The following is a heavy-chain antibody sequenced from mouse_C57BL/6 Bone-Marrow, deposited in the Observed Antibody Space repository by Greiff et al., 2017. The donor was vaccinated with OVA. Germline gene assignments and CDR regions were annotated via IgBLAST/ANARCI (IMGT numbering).Heavy chain of an antibody. CDR2: INPYNGDT. D-gene: IGHD2-5*01. CDR3: ARNSNGYFDV. J-gene: IGHJ1*03. Sequence: EVQLQQSGPELVKPGASVKISCKASGYSFTGYFMNWVMQSHGKSLEWIGRINPYNGDTFYNQKFKGKATLTVDKSSSTAHMELRSLTSEDSAVYYCARNSNGYFDVWGTGTTVTVSS. V-gene: IGHV1-20*01. CDR1: GYSFTGYF.